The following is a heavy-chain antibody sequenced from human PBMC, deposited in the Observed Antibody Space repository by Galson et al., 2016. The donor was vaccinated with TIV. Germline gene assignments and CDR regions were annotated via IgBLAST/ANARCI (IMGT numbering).Heavy chain of an antibody. CDR2: IDWDDDI. D-gene: IGHD4-17*01. J-gene: IGHJ4*02. V-gene: IGHV2-70*11. CDR3: ARMVYGDYPPRFYYDN. CDR1: GFSLSDSGMC. Sequence: PALVKPTQTLTLTCTFSGFSLSDSGMCVTWIRQPPGKALEWLARIDWDDDIYYTYRASLKTRLTISKDTSKNQVVLTLTNVDPVDTATYYCARMVYGDYPPRFYYDNWGQGILVTVSS.